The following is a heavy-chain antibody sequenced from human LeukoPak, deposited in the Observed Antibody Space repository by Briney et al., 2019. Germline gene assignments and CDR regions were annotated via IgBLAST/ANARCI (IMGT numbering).Heavy chain of an antibody. CDR2: MNPNSGST. J-gene: IGHJ4*02. D-gene: IGHD3-3*01. CDR3: ATRNGDLWSGYYFDY. V-gene: IGHV1-8*03. CDR1: GYTFTSYD. Sequence: ASVKVSCKASGYTFTSYDINWVRQAPGQGLEWMGWMNPNSGSTDYAQMFQGRVTITSNTSISTAYMELSSLRSEDTAVYYCATRNGDLWSGYYFDYWGQGTLVTVSS.